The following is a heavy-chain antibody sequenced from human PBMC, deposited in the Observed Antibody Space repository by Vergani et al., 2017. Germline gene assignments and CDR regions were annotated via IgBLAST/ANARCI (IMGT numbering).Heavy chain of an antibody. CDR1: GGSFSDYY. CDR2: IYYSGST. CDR3: ARVRRDDSSGYYYYYGMDV. D-gene: IGHD3-22*01. J-gene: IGHJ6*02. Sequence: QVQLQEWGAGLLKTSETLSLTCGVSGGSFSDYYWSWIRQAPGKGLEWIGYIYYSGSTYYNPSLKSRVTISVDTSKNQFSLKLSSVTAADTAVYYCARVRRDDSSGYYYYYGMDVWGQGTTVTVSS. V-gene: IGHV4-30-4*01.